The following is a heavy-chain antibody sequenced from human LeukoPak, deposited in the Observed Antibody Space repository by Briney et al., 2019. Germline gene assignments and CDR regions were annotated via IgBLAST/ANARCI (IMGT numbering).Heavy chain of an antibody. CDR2: INNDGSST. V-gene: IGHV3-74*01. Sequence: PGGSLRLSCAVSGFTFSNYWMHWVRQAPGKGLVWVSRINNDGSSTNYADSVKGRFTISRDNAKNMLYLQMNSLRAEDTAVYYCARAPYYDILTGSQYFDYWGQGTLVTVSS. D-gene: IGHD3-9*01. J-gene: IGHJ4*02. CDR1: GFTFSNYW. CDR3: ARAPYYDILTGSQYFDY.